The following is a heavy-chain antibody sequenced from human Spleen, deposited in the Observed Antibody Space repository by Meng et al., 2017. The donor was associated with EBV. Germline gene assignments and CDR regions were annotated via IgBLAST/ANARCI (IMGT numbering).Heavy chain of an antibody. Sequence: QLQLGRSCLDMKQPGASVKYSCKPSEGTFSSYTITWVRQAPGQGLEWMVEIIPFFGTANYAQKFQGRVTITADDSTSTAYMELSSLRSEDTAVYYCARDLEDGDFDYWGQGTLVTVSS. D-gene: IGHD5-24*01. V-gene: IGHV1-69*01. CDR1: EGTFSSYT. CDR3: ARDLEDGDFDY. J-gene: IGHJ4*02. CDR2: IIPFFGTA.